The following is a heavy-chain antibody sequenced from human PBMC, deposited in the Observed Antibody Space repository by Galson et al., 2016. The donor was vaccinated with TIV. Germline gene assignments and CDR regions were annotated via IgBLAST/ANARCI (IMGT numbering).Heavy chain of an antibody. Sequence: SVKVSCKASGDTFRTYTISWVRQAPGQGLEWMGWINPKTGGTIYAQKFQGRVTMTRDTTISTVYMDVSGLTYDDTAVYYCARGYGSDPDYWGQGTLVTVSS. CDR2: INPKTGGT. D-gene: IGHD3-10*01. J-gene: IGHJ4*02. CDR3: ARGYGSDPDY. V-gene: IGHV1-2*02. CDR1: GDTFRTYT.